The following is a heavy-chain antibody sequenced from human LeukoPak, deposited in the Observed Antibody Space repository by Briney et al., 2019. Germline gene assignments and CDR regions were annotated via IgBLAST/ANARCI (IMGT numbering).Heavy chain of an antibody. D-gene: IGHD5-12*01. J-gene: IGHJ4*02. CDR1: GFTFSSYA. V-gene: IGHV3-30*04. CDR3: SGGYDFDY. CDR2: ISYDGSNK. Sequence: GGSLRLSCAASGFTFSSYAMHGARQAPGRGREGGAVISYDGSNKYYADSVKGRFTISRDNSKNTLYLQMNSLRAEDTAVYYCSGGYDFDYWGQGTLVTVSS.